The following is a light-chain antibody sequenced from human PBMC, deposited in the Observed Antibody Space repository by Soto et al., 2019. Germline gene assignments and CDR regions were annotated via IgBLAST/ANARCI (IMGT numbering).Light chain of an antibody. J-gene: IGKJ1*01. CDR3: HQQYNWLST. V-gene: IGKV3-15*01. CDR2: GAS. Sequence: ACQSVSSNLAWYQQKPGQAPRLLIYGASTRATGIPAWFSGRGSANELTLRTRSPQSADLPVYHCHQQYNWLSTFGQGTKVDIK. CDR1: QSVSSN.